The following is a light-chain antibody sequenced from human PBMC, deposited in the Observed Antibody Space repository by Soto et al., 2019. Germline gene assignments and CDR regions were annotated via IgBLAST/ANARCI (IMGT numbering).Light chain of an antibody. CDR2: END. CDR1: SSNIGSNY. CDR3: GTWDTSLSAWV. Sequence: QSVLTQPPSGSAAPGQRITISCSGSSSNIGSNYVSWYQQLPGTAPKLLIYENDKRPSGIPDRFSGSKSDTSATLGITGLQTGDEGDYYCGTWDTSLSAWVFGGGTKLTVL. J-gene: IGLJ3*02. V-gene: IGLV1-51*01.